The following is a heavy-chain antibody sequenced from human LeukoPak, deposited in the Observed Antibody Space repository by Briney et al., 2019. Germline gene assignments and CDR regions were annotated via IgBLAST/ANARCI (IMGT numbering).Heavy chain of an antibody. D-gene: IGHD2-2*01. CDR1: GFTFSSYG. CDR3: ARDAATSVGMPHY. V-gene: IGHV3-33*01. J-gene: IGHJ4*02. Sequence: GGSLRLSCVASGFTFSSYGMHWVRQAPGKGLEWVAIIWSDGSTKYYVGSVKGRFTISRDSPKSTLYLQMNSLRAEDTAVYYCARDAATSVGMPHYWGQGTVVTVSS. CDR2: IWSDGSTK.